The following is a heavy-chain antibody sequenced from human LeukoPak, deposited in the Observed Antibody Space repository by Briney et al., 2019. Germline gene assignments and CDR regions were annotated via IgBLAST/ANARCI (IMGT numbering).Heavy chain of an antibody. J-gene: IGHJ6*03. CDR2: ISAYNGNT. Sequence: ASVKVSCKASGYTFTSYGISWVRQAPGQGLEWMGWISAYNGNTNYAQKLQGRVTMTTDTSTSTAYMELSSLRSEDTAVYYCARAEDTVPTTDYYMDVWGKGPTVTVSS. V-gene: IGHV1-18*01. CDR1: GYTFTSYG. D-gene: IGHD5-18*01. CDR3: ARAEDTVPTTDYYMDV.